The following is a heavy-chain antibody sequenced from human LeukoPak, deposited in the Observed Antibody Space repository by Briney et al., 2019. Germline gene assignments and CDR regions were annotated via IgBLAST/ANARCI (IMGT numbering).Heavy chain of an antibody. J-gene: IGHJ3*02. V-gene: IGHV3-23*01. CDR1: GFIFSSYA. Sequence: GGSLRLSCAASGFIFSSYAMSWVRQAPGKGLEWVSTISGSGATTYDADSVKGRITISRDNSKNTLYLQMKSLRDEDTALYYCAKLGLKASRVSDGLDIWGQGTMVTVSS. D-gene: IGHD6-13*01. CDR2: ISGSGATT. CDR3: AKLGLKASRVSDGLDI.